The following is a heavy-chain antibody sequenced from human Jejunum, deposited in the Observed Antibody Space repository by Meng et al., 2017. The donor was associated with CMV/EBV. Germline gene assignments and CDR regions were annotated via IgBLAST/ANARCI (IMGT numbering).Heavy chain of an antibody. D-gene: IGHD3-10*01. CDR3: AKVLNPPRMRFSYYGMDV. CDR1: SSYA. CDR2: ISASGVST. J-gene: IGHJ6*02. V-gene: IGHV3-23*01. Sequence: SSYAMSWVRQATGKGLGWVSSISASGVSTYYADSVKDRFTISRDNSKNTLYLQINSLRAEDTAVYYCAKVLNPPRMRFSYYGMDVWGQGTTVTVSS.